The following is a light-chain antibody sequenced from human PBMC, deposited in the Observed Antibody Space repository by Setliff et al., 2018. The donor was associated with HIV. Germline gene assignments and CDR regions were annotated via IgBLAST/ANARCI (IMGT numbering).Light chain of an antibody. CDR1: SSDVGGYNY. Sequence: QSALAQPPSASGSPGQSVTISCTGTSSDVGGYNYVSWYQHHPGRPPKLLIYEVNQRPSGVPDRFSGSKSGNTASLTVSGLQTEDEVDYYCSSYAGTNNPYVFGTGTKVTVL. CDR3: SSYAGTNNPYV. V-gene: IGLV2-8*01. J-gene: IGLJ1*01. CDR2: EVN.